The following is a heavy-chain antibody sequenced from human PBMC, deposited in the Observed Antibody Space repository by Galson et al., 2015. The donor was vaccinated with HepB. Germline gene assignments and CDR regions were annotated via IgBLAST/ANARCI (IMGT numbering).Heavy chain of an antibody. CDR1: GFTFSNYA. CDR2: ISGSGVST. D-gene: IGHD5-18*01. CDR3: AKRGFSYGLTSGSYDF. V-gene: IGHV3-23*01. J-gene: IGHJ4*02. Sequence: SLRLSCAASGFTFSNYAMSWVRQAPGKGHEWVSVISGSGVSTYYADSVKGLFTISRDNSKNTLYVQMNSLRAEDTAVYYCAKRGFSYGLTSGSYDFWGQGTLVTVSS.